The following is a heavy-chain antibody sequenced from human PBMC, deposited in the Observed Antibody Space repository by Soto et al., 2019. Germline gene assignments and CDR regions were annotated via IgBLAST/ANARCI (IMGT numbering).Heavy chain of an antibody. CDR2: INHSGST. CDR3: ARVSLERLFDY. J-gene: IGHJ4*02. CDR1: GGSFSGYY. Sequence: SETLSLTCAVYGGSFSGYYWSWIRQPPGKGLEWIGEINHSGSTNYNPSLKSRVTISVDTSKNQFSLKLSSVTAADTAVYYCARVSLERLFDYWGQGTLVTVSS. V-gene: IGHV4-34*01. D-gene: IGHD1-1*01.